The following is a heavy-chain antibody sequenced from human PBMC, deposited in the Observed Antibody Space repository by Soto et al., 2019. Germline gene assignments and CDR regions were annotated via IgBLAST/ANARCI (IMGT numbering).Heavy chain of an antibody. CDR2: ISAYNGNT. Sequence: ASLKVSCTASGYTFTSYGISWVRQAPGQGLEWMGWISAYNGNTNYAQKLQGRVTMTTDTSTSTAYMELRSLRSDDTAVYYCASFSIAATDPYGMDVWGQGTTVTVSS. CDR3: ASFSIAATDPYGMDV. J-gene: IGHJ6*02. CDR1: GYTFTSYG. D-gene: IGHD6-13*01. V-gene: IGHV1-18*01.